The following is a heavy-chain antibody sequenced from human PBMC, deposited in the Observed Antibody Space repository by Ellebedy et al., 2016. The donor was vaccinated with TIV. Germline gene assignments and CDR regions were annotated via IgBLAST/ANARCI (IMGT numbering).Heavy chain of an antibody. CDR2: MWSIGDNR. V-gene: IGHV3-33*01. D-gene: IGHD3-10*01. J-gene: IGHJ6*02. CDR1: GFAFNTYA. Sequence: GESLKISCTASGFAFNTYAMHWVRQAPGKGLEWVAIMWSIGDNRYYTDSVKGRFTISRDDAKKTLFLQMDSLRAADTAVYYCAGDPPASGYALDVWGQGTTVTVSS. CDR3: AGDPPASGYALDV.